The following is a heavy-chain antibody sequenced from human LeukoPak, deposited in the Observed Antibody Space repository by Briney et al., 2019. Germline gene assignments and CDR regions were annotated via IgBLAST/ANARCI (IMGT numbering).Heavy chain of an antibody. Sequence: PGGSLRLSCAASGFTFSSYSMNWVRQAPGKGLEWVSSISSSSSYIYYADSVKGRFTISRDNAKNSLYLQMSSPRAEDTAVYYCARDSSITMVRGGILDPWGQGTLVTVSS. D-gene: IGHD3-10*01. J-gene: IGHJ5*02. CDR2: ISSSSSYI. CDR3: ARDSSITMVRGGILDP. V-gene: IGHV3-21*01. CDR1: GFTFSSYS.